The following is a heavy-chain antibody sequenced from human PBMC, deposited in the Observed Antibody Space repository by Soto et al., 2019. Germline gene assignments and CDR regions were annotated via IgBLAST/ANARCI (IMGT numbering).Heavy chain of an antibody. CDR2: ISAYNGNT. V-gene: IGHV1-18*01. CDR1: GGTFSSYA. CDR3: ARALTYYYGSGSYYVPGSPPDY. Sequence: GASVKVSCKASGGTFSSYAISWVRQAPGQGLEWMGWISAYNGNTNYAQKLQGRVTMTTDTSTSTAYMELRSLRSDDTAVYYCARALTYYYGSGSYYVPGSPPDYWGQGTLVTVSS. D-gene: IGHD3-10*01. J-gene: IGHJ4*02.